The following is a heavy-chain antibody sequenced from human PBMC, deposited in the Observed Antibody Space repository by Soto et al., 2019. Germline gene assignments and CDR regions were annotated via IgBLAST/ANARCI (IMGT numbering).Heavy chain of an antibody. CDR1: GFIFTSYW. CDR3: ARESSSSGWLEY. CDR2: INQHGRQR. D-gene: IGHD6-19*01. J-gene: IGHJ4*02. V-gene: IGHV3-7*01. Sequence: GGSLRLSCAASGFIFTSYWMTWVRQAPGKGLEWVANINQHGRQRYYVDSVKGRFTISRDNAKNLVHLQMNSLRAEDTAVYYCARESSSSGWLEYWGQGTLVTVSS.